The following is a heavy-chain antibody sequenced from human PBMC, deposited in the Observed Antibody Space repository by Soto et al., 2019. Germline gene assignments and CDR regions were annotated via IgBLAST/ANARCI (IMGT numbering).Heavy chain of an antibody. D-gene: IGHD5-18*01. Sequence: PSVKVSCKAAGYTFTVYYMHCVRQAPGQGLEWMGWINPNSGGTNYAQKFQGWVTMTRDTSISTAYMELSRLRSDDTAVYYCARSGYSYRSPEVWGQGTLVTVSS. V-gene: IGHV1-2*04. CDR2: INPNSGGT. CDR1: GYTFTVYY. J-gene: IGHJ4*02. CDR3: ARSGYSYRSPEV.